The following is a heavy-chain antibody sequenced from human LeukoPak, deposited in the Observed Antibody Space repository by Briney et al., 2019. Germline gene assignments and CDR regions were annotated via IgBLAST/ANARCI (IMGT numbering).Heavy chain of an antibody. Sequence: SETLSLTCSVPGGSISCGGCSWSWIRQPPGKGLERTEHIYHSGSTYYNPSLKSRVTISVGRSKNQFPLKLSSVTAADTAVYYCARALIVATIRGYYYYGMDVWGQGTTVTVSS. CDR2: IYHSGST. CDR1: GGSISCGGCS. D-gene: IGHD5-12*01. CDR3: ARALIVATIRGYYYYGMDV. J-gene: IGHJ6*02. V-gene: IGHV4-30-2*01.